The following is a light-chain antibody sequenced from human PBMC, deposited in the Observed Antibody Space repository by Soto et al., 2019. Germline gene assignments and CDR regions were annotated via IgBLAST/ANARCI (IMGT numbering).Light chain of an antibody. CDR3: SSYTSSSTHVV. CDR1: SSDVGCYNY. V-gene: IGLV2-14*01. Sequence: QSALTQPASVSGSPGQSITISCTGTSSDVGCYNYVSWYQQHPGKAPKLMIYDVSNRPSGVSNRFAGSKSGNTDSLTISGLQAEDEADYYRSSYTSSSTHVVFGGGTKLTVL. J-gene: IGLJ2*01. CDR2: DVS.